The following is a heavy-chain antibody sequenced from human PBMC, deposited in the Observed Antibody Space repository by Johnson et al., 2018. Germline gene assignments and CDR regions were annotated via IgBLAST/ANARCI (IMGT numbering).Heavy chain of an antibody. CDR3: AALSDVGWLGAFDI. V-gene: IGHV1-58*01. J-gene: IGHJ3*02. CDR2: IVVGRGNT. D-gene: IGHD3-3*01. CDR1: GFTFTSSA. Sequence: QLVETGPEVKKPGTSVKVSCKASGFTFTSSAVPWVRQARGQRLEWTGWIVVGRGNTNYAQKFQERVTLTRDMSTSTAYMELRSLRSEDTAVYYCAALSDVGWLGAFDIWGQGTMVTVSS.